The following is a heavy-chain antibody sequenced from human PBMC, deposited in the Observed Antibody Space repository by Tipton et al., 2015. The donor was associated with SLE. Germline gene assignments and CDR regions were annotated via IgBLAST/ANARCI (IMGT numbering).Heavy chain of an antibody. CDR3: ATAGGSGSNDAFDI. CDR1: GGSFSGYY. D-gene: IGHD3-10*01. J-gene: IGHJ3*02. Sequence: TLSLTCAVYGGSFSGYYWSWIRQPPGKGPEWIGEINHSGSTNYNPSLKSRVTISVDTSKNQFSLKLSSVTAADTAVYYCATAGGSGSNDAFDIWGQGTMVTVSS. CDR2: INHSGST. V-gene: IGHV4-34*01.